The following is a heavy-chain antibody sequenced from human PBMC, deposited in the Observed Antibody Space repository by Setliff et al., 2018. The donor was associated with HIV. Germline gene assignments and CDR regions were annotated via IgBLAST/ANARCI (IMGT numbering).Heavy chain of an antibody. CDR2: INSASGGT. CDR1: GYTFTDNY. Sequence: ASVTVSCKASGYTFTDNYIHWVRQAPGQGLVWMAWINSASGGTNYAQNFQGRVTVTRDTSINTVYLEVNGLKSDDTAVYYCARDYIHVFDIWGQGTMVTVSS. V-gene: IGHV1-2*02. CDR3: ARDYIHVFDI. J-gene: IGHJ3*02.